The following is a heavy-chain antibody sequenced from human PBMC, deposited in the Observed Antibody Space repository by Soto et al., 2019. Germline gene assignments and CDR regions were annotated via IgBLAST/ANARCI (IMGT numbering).Heavy chain of an antibody. CDR1: GYTFTSYG. D-gene: IGHD3-10*01. V-gene: IGHV1-18*01. J-gene: IGHJ4*02. Sequence: QVQLVQSGAEVKKPGASVKVSCKASGYTFTSYGISWVRQAPGQGLEWMGWISAYNGNTNYAQKLQGRVTMTTDTSTGTAYLALRSLRSDDTAVYYCAGDHRDYYGSSYYFDYWGQGTLVTVSS. CDR2: ISAYNGNT. CDR3: AGDHRDYYGSSYYFDY.